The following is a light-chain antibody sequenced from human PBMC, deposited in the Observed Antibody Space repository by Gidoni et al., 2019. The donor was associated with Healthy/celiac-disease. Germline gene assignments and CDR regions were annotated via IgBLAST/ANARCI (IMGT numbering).Light chain of an antibody. CDR3: QQLNSYPAT. J-gene: IGKJ4*01. Sequence: DIQLTQSPSFLSASVGDRVTITCRASQGISSYLAWYQQKPGKAPKLLIYAASTLQSGVPSRFSGSGSGTEFTLTISSLKPEDFATYYCQQLNSYPATFGGGTKVEIK. CDR1: QGISSY. V-gene: IGKV1-9*01. CDR2: AAS.